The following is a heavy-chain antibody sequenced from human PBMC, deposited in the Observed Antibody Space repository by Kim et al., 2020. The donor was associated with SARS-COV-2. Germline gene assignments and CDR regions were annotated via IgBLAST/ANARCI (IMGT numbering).Heavy chain of an antibody. Sequence: TNYNPPLRGRATMSLDTAKNQVSLKLSSVTAADTAIYYCASDAHERNWYDPWGRGILVTVSS. V-gene: IGHV4-4*07. J-gene: IGHJ5*02. CDR2: T. CDR3: ASDAHERNWYDP.